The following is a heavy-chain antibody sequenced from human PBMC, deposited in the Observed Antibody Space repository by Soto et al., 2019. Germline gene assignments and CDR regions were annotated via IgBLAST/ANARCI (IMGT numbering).Heavy chain of an antibody. CDR1: GFTFSSYA. V-gene: IGHV3-23*01. D-gene: IGHD3-22*01. CDR2: ISGSGGST. CDR3: TNLGGGAISGYHYYDSSGYLDY. Sequence: HPGGSLRLSCAASGFTFSSYAMSWVRQAPGKGLEWVSAISGSGGSTYYADSVKGRFTISRDNSRNTLYLQMNSLRAEDTAVYYCTNLGGGAISGYHYYDSSGYLDYWGQGTLVTVSS. J-gene: IGHJ4*02.